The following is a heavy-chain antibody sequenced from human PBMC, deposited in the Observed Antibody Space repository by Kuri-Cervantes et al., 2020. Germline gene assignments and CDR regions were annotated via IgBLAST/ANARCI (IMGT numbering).Heavy chain of an antibody. CDR2: ISAYNGNT. Sequence: ASVKVSCKASGYTFTSYGISWMRQAPGQGLEWMGWISAYNGNTNYAQNVQGRVIMTTDTSTSTVYMELSSLSSEDTAVYYCARAEGATNTHLDYWGQGTLVTVSS. V-gene: IGHV1-18*01. CDR3: ARAEGATNTHLDY. CDR1: GYTFTSYG. D-gene: IGHD1-26*01. J-gene: IGHJ4*02.